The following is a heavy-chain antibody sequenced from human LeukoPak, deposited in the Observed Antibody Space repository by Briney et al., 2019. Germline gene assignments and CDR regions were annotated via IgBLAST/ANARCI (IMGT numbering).Heavy chain of an antibody. D-gene: IGHD2-2*01. CDR1: GLNVSSSY. CDR3: AKGGPPPRYCSSTSCYANFDY. Sequence: GGSLGLSCAASGLNVSSSYMSWVRQAPGKGLEWVSAISGSGGSTYYADSVKGRFTISRDNSKNTLYLQMNSLRAEDTAVYYCAKGGPPPRYCSSTSCYANFDYWGQGTLVTVSS. CDR2: ISGSGGST. V-gene: IGHV3-23*01. J-gene: IGHJ4*02.